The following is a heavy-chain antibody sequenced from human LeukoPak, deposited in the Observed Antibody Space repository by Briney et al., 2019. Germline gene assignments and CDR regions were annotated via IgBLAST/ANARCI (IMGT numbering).Heavy chain of an antibody. CDR3: ARLRDILTGYVNWFDP. CDR1: GGSISSYY. D-gene: IGHD3-9*01. V-gene: IGHV4-59*08. J-gene: IGHJ5*02. Sequence: PSETLSLTCAVSGGSISSYYWSWIRQPPGKGLEWIGYIYYSGSTNYNPSLKSRVTISVDTSKNQFSLKLSSVTAADTAVYYCARLRDILTGYVNWFDPWGQGTLVTVSS. CDR2: IYYSGST.